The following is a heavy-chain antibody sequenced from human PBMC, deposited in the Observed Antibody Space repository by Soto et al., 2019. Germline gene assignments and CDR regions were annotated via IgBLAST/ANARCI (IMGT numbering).Heavy chain of an antibody. D-gene: IGHD2-21*02. CDR1: GFSLSTNAVG. Sequence: QITLKESGPTLVKPTQTLTLTCTFSGFSLSTNAVGVGWIRQPPGKALEWLALIYWDDDKRYSPSLKSRLTSTKDTSKNQVVLTMTNMDPVDTATYYGALWMVTDDAFDIWGQGTMVTVSS. CDR2: IYWDDDK. CDR3: ALWMVTDDAFDI. V-gene: IGHV2-5*02. J-gene: IGHJ3*02.